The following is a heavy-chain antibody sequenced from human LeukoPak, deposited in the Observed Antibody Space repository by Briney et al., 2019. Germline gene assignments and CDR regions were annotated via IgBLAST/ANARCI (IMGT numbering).Heavy chain of an antibody. D-gene: IGHD3-16*01. V-gene: IGHV3-30-3*01. J-gene: IGHJ4*02. CDR2: ISYDGSNV. CDR3: ARDWATVSEGYFDY. CDR1: GFTFSSYA. Sequence: GGSLGLSCAASGFTFSSYAMHWVRQAPGKGLEWVAVISYDGSNVYFGDSVKGRFTISRDNSKNTLYLQMNSLRAEDTAVYYCARDWATVSEGYFDYWGQGTLVTVSS.